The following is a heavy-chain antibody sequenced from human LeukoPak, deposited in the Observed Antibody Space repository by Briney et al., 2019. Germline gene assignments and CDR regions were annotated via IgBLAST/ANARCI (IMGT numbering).Heavy chain of an antibody. CDR2: IYSGGNT. J-gene: IGHJ4*02. V-gene: IGHV3-53*01. D-gene: IGHD1-1*01. CDR3: ARLVATTGRLYFDY. CDR1: GFTVSSNY. Sequence: PGGSLRLSCAASGFTVSSNYMGWVRQAPGKGLEYVSVIYSGGNTYYAGSVKGRFTIPRDNSKNTVYLQMNSLRAEDTAVFYCARLVATTGRLYFDYWGQGTLVTVSS.